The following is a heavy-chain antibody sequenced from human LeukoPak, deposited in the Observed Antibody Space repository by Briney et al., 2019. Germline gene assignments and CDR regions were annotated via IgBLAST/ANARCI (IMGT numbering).Heavy chain of an antibody. CDR1: GFTFSSYT. CDR3: ARSRTSSPYDKNLNF. D-gene: IGHD1-14*01. V-gene: IGHV3-21*01. Sequence: PGGSLRLSCAASGFTFSSYTMSWVREAPGKGLEWVSSISSSFNYIYHADSVKGRFTISRDDAQNSVYLQMNSLKDEDTAVYYCARSRTSSPYDKNLNFWGQGTLVIVSS. CDR2: ISSSFNYI. J-gene: IGHJ4*02.